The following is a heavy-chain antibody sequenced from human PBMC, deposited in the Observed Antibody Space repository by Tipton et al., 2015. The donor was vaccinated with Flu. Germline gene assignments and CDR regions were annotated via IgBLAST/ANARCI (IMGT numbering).Heavy chain of an antibody. CDR1: GASISSYY. Sequence: QLVQSGPEVKPSETLSLTCIVSGASISSYYWSWIRQPPGKGLEWIGYLFHNGSFNYNPSLKSRVTISVETSKNQFSLKLSSVTAADTAVYYCARDADVFDAFDIWGQGTMVTVSS. V-gene: IGHV4-59*01. D-gene: IGHD3-16*01. CDR2: LFHNGSF. CDR3: ARDADVFDAFDI. J-gene: IGHJ3*02.